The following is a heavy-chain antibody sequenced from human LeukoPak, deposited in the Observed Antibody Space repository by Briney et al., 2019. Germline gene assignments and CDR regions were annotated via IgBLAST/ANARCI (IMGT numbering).Heavy chain of an antibody. V-gene: IGHV1-2*02. CDR1: GYTFTGYY. D-gene: IGHD1-20*01. Sequence: ASVKVSCKASGYTFTGYYMHWVRQAPGQGLEWMGWINPNSGGTNYAQKFQGRVTMTRDTSISTAYMELSRLRSDDTAVYYCARHSHNWTHYHYYYYYGMDVWGQGTTVTVSS. J-gene: IGHJ6*02. CDR3: ARHSHNWTHYHYYYYYGMDV. CDR2: INPNSGGT.